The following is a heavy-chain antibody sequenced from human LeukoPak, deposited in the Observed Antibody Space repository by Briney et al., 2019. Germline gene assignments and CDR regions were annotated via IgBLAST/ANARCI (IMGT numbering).Heavy chain of an antibody. Sequence: SETLSLTCTVSGGSISSGSYYWSWIRQPAGKGLEWIGRIYTSGSTNYNPSLKSRVTISVDTSKNQFSLKLSSVTAADTAVYYCARPRWYDFWSRVPDAFDIWGQGTMVTVSS. CDR3: ARPRWYDFWSRVPDAFDI. D-gene: IGHD3-3*01. V-gene: IGHV4-61*02. CDR1: GGSISSGSYY. CDR2: IYTSGST. J-gene: IGHJ3*02.